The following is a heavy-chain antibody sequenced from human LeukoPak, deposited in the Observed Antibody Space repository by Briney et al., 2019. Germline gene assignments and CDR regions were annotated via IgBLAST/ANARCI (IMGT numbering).Heavy chain of an antibody. CDR2: MKVYSGNT. J-gene: IGHJ5*02. Sequence: ASVKVSCKASGYTFANYDINWVRQAPGQGLEWMGWMKVYSGNTGYAQKFQGRVTMTRNTAISTAYMELSGLRSEDTAEYYCVRGEGNWFAPWGQGTLVTVSS. V-gene: IGHV1-8*01. CDR1: GYTFANYD. CDR3: VRGEGNWFAP.